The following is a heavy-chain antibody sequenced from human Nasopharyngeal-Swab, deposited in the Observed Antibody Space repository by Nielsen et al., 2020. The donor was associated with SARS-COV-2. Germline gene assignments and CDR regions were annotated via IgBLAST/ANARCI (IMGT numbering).Heavy chain of an antibody. CDR2: IYYGGST. J-gene: IGHJ4*02. V-gene: IGHV4-39*01. CDR3: ATLSISWYEYYFDY. D-gene: IGHD6-13*01. Sequence: SETLSLTCTVSGGSIRSSTYYWAWIRQPPGKGLEWIGRIYYGGSTYYNPSLKSRVTISVDTSKNQFSLKLRSVTAADTSVYYCATLSISWYEYYFDYWGQGTLVTVTS. CDR1: GGSIRSSTYY.